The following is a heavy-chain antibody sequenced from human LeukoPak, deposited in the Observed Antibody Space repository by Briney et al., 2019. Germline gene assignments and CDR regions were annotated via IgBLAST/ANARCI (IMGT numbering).Heavy chain of an antibody. J-gene: IGHJ4*02. V-gene: IGHV1-2*02. D-gene: IGHD1-26*01. Sequence: WASVKVSCKASGYTFTSYDINWVRQAPGQGLEWMGWINPNSSGTNYAQKFQGRVTMTRDTSISTTYMELSRLRFDDTAVYYCARVRDWDLLRLFDYWGQGTLVTVSS. CDR2: INPNSSGT. CDR1: GYTFTSYD. CDR3: ARVRDWDLLRLFDY.